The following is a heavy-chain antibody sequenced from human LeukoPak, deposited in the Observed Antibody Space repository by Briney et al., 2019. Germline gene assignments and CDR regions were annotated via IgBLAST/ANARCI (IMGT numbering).Heavy chain of an antibody. V-gene: IGHV4-39*07. CDR3: ARDPDYYDDSGYT. J-gene: IGHJ5*02. D-gene: IGHD3-22*01. Sequence: SETLSLTCTVSGGSVSSNRFYWGWIRQPPGKGLDWIGSMYYNGGTYYNPSLKSRVTISADTYKNQVSLKLSSVTAADTAVHYCARDPDYYDDSGYTWGQGTLVTVSS. CDR2: MYYNGGT. CDR1: GGSVSSNRFY.